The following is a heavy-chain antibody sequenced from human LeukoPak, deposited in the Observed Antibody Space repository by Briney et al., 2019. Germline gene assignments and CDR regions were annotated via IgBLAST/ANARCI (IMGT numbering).Heavy chain of an antibody. Sequence: TGGSLRDSPAAPGLTLSRPWVCSVRQAPGKGLVWVSRISGDGSSTSYADSVKGRFTISRDNAKNTLYLQMNSLRGEDTAVYYCATHNTESYSRVPYWGQGTLVTVSS. CDR1: GLTLSRPW. D-gene: IGHD1-26*01. CDR2: ISGDGSST. CDR3: ATHNTESYSRVPY. J-gene: IGHJ4*02. V-gene: IGHV3-74*01.